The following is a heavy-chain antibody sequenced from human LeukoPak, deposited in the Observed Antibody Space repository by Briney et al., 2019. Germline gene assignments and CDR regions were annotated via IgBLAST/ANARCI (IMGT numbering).Heavy chain of an antibody. Sequence: PGGSLRLSCAASGFTFSNYEMNWVRQAPGKGLEWVAYIGSSGTIIYYADSVKGRFTISRDNAKNSLYLQVSSLRAEDTAVYYCTRAGGFGEGGLDVWGRGTTVTVS. D-gene: IGHD3-10*01. J-gene: IGHJ6*02. CDR2: IGSSGTII. V-gene: IGHV3-48*03. CDR3: TRAGGFGEGGLDV. CDR1: GFTFSNYE.